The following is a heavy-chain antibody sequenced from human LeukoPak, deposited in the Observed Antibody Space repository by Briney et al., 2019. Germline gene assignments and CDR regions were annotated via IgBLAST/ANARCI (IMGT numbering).Heavy chain of an antibody. CDR1: GFIFRSAW. Sequence: GGSLRLSCAASGFIFRSAWMTWVRQAPGKGLEWVGHIKNRSYGGTTDYAAPVKGRFIISRDDSKNTLYLQMNRLRTEDTAVYYCARGLCTSTGCYQGPFDFWGQGMLVTVSS. D-gene: IGHD2-2*01. CDR3: ARGLCTSTGCYQGPFDF. V-gene: IGHV3-15*01. CDR2: IKNRSYGGTT. J-gene: IGHJ4*02.